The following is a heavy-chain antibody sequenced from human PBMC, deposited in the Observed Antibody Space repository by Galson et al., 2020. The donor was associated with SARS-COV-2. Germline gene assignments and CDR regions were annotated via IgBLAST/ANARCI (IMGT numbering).Heavy chain of an antibody. CDR1: GFTFSSYA. CDR2: ISYDGSNK. CDR3: ARDGAALYYYMDV. Sequence: GGSLRLSCAASGFTFSSYAMHWVRQAPGKGLEWVAVISYDGSNKYYADSVKGRFTISRDNSKNTLYLQMNSLRAEDTAVYYCARDGAALYYYMDVWGKGTTVTVSS. D-gene: IGHD6-6*01. J-gene: IGHJ6*03. V-gene: IGHV3-30*01.